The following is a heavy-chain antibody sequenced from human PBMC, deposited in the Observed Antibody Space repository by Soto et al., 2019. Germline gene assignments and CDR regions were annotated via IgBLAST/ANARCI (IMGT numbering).Heavy chain of an antibody. D-gene: IGHD6-13*01. J-gene: IGHJ4*02. V-gene: IGHV1-18*01. CDR3: ARDILLYCSSWSWAYFDY. CDR2: ISAYNGNT. CDR1: GYTFTSYG. Sequence: QVQLVQSGAEVKKPGASVKVSCKASGYTFTSYGISWVRQAPGQGLEWMGWISAYNGNTNDAQKLHGRVTMTTDTSASTANMELRSLRSDDTAVYYCARDILLYCSSWSWAYFDYWGQGTLVTVSS.